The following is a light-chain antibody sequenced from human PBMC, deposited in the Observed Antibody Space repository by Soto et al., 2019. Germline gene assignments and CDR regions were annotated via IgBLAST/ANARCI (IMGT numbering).Light chain of an antibody. CDR1: QSISSY. J-gene: IGKJ3*01. CDR2: AAS. CDR3: QQSYSTPQVT. V-gene: IGKV1-39*01. Sequence: DIQMTQSPSSLSASVGDRVTITCRASQSISSYLNWYQQKPGKAPKLLIYAASSLQSGVPSRFSGSGSGTDFTLTISSLHTEDFATYYCQQSYSTPQVTFGPGTKVDIK.